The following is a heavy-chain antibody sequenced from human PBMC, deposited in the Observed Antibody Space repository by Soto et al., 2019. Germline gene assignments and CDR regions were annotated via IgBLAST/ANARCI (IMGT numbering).Heavy chain of an antibody. CDR2: ISGSGGST. CDR1: GFTFSSYA. J-gene: IGHJ6*02. CDR3: AKVLYYDFWSGPTYGMDV. D-gene: IGHD3-3*01. V-gene: IGHV3-23*01. Sequence: GGSLRLSCAASGFTFSSYAMSWVRQAPGKGLEWVSAISGSGGSTYYADSVKGRFTISRDNSKNTLYLQMNSLRAEDTAVYYCAKVLYYDFWSGPTYGMDVWGQGTTVTVSS.